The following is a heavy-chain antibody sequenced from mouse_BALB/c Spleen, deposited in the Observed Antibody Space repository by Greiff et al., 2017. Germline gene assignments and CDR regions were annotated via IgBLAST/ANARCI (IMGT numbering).Heavy chain of an antibody. CDR2: ISDGGSYT. D-gene: IGHD2-10*01. Sequence: VTLVASGGGLVKPAGSLKLSCAASGFTFSDYYMSWVRQTPETTLEWVATISDGGSYTYYPDSVKGRFTISRDNDKNNLYLQMSSLKSEDTAMYYCARWTYYGNYDAMDDGGEGT. V-gene: IGHV5-4*02. CDR1: GFTFSDYY. J-gene: IGHJ4*01. CDR3: ARWTYYGNYDAMDD.